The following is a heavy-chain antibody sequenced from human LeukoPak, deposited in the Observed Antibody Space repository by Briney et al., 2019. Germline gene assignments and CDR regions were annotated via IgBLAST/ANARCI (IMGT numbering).Heavy chain of an antibody. V-gene: IGHV4-4*07. CDR3: ARGYFSGGSCHSGRWYFDL. CDR2: IYTSGRT. J-gene: IGHJ2*01. Sequence: TSETLSLTCTVSGRSISNYYWTWIRQPAGKGLEWIGRIYTSGRTNYNPSLKTRATISENTSKNQFSLKLTSVTAADTAMYYCARGYFSGGSCHSGRWYFDLWGRGTLVTVSS. D-gene: IGHD2-15*01. CDR1: GRSISNYY.